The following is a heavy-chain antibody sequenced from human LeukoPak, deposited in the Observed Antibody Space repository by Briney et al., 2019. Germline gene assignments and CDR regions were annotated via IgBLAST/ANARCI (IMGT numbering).Heavy chain of an antibody. D-gene: IGHD3-10*01. J-gene: IGHJ4*02. CDR2: IRYDGSNK. V-gene: IGHV3-30*02. Sequence: GGSLRLSCAASGLTFSSYGMHWVRQAPGKGLEWVAFIRYDGSNKYYADSVKGRFTISRDNSKNTLYLQMNSLRAEDTAVYYCEGLYYYGSGSFDYWGQGTLVTVSS. CDR3: EGLYYYGSGSFDY. CDR1: GLTFSSYG.